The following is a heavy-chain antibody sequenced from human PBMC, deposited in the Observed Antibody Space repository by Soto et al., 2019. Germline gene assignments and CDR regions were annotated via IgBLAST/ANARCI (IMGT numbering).Heavy chain of an antibody. CDR3: ARDPERWLHSGSAFDI. CDR1: GCVFLSYA. CDR2: IISIFGTE. Sequence: SVEDSFQCGGCVFLSYAMNGVRQCGFRGLEWMGGIISIFGTEKYAQNFQGRVTITAEKPKSTAYMEQSSLRYEDTAVYYCARDPERWLHSGSAFDIWGQGTMVTVSS. D-gene: IGHD3-10*01. V-gene: IGHV1-69*06. J-gene: IGHJ3*02.